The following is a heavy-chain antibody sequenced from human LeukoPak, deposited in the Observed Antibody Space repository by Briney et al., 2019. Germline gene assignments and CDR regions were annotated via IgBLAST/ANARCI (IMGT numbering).Heavy chain of an antibody. J-gene: IGHJ4*02. Sequence: GGSLRLSCAASGFTFSGYGIHWVRQAPGKGLEWVAFIRYDGSNKYYADSVKGRFTISRDNSKNTLYLQMNSLRAEDTAVYYCAKGSNWNYDPRVYIDYWGQGTLVTVSS. CDR3: AKGSNWNYDPRVYIDY. CDR2: IRYDGSNK. D-gene: IGHD1-7*01. V-gene: IGHV3-30*02. CDR1: GFTFSGYG.